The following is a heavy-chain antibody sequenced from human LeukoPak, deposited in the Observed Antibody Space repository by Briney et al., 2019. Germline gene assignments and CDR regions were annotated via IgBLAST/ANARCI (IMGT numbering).Heavy chain of an antibody. CDR1: GFTFSCYW. V-gene: IGHV3-74*01. CDR2: INTDGSST. D-gene: IGHD1-26*01. J-gene: IGHJ4*02. Sequence: GGSLRLSCAASGFTFSCYWMHWVRQAPGKGLVWVSRINTDGSSTNYADSVKGRFTVSRDNAKNTLYLQMNSLRAEDTAVYYCATGRGTPLGFWGQGALVTVSS. CDR3: ATGRGTPLGF.